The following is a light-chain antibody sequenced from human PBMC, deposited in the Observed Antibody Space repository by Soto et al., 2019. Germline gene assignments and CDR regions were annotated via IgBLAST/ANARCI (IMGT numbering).Light chain of an antibody. CDR2: GAS. CDR1: QSVSSN. CDR3: QYYGRSPPYT. V-gene: IGKV3-15*01. J-gene: IGKJ2*01. Sequence: EIVMTQSPATLSVSPGERATLSCRASQSVSSNLAWYQQKPGQAPRLLIYGASTRATGIPARFSGSGSGTEFTLTISSLQSEDFAVYYCQYYGRSPPYTFGQGTKLDIK.